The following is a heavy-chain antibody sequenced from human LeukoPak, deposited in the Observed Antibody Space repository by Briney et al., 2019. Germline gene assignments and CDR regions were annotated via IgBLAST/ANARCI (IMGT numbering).Heavy chain of an antibody. Sequence: GGSLRLFCAASGFLFSSYGMHWVPQAPGKGLEWVAFIQYDGSNKYYADSVKGRFTISRDNSKNTVYLQMNSLRAEDTAVYYCSKAWIVAAVDYWGQGSLVTVST. CDR2: IQYDGSNK. D-gene: IGHD1-26*01. CDR3: SKAWIVAAVDY. J-gene: IGHJ4*02. V-gene: IGHV3-30*02. CDR1: GFLFSSYG.